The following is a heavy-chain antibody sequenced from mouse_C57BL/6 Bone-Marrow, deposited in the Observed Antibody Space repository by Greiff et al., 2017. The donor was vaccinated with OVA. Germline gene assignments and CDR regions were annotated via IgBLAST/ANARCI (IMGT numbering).Heavy chain of an antibody. V-gene: IGHV1-55*01. CDR2: IYPGSGST. Sequence: QVQLQQSGAELVKPGASVKMSCKASGYTFTSYWITWVKQRPGQGLEWIGDIYPGSGSTNYNEKFKSKATLTVDTSSSTAYMQRSSLTSEDSAVYYCARKFYGSSNYWGQGTTLTGSS. D-gene: IGHD1-1*01. J-gene: IGHJ2*01. CDR1: GYTFTSYW. CDR3: ARKFYGSSNY.